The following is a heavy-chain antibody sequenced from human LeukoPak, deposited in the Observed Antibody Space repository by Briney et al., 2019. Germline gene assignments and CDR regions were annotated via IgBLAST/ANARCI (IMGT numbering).Heavy chain of an antibody. Sequence: PSETLSLTCGVSGVSVINTNWWTWVRQPPGKGLEWIGEVHLDGRTNYNPSLESRLTMSVDVSENQVSLKLTSVTAADTAVYYCAREGGFYRPLDYSGQGTLVTVSS. V-gene: IGHV4-4*02. CDR2: VHLDGRT. CDR1: GVSVINTNW. D-gene: IGHD3-3*01. CDR3: AREGGFYRPLDY. J-gene: IGHJ4*02.